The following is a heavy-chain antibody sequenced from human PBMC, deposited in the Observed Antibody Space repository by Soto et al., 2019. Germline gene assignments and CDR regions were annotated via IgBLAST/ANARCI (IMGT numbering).Heavy chain of an antibody. V-gene: IGHV1-2*02. Sequence: ASVKVSCKASGYTFTGYYMNWVRQAPGQGLEWMAWINPNNGDTNYAQKFQGRVTLTSDTSINTAYMELTRLTYDDTAIYYCASPGTLDYWGQGTLVTVS. D-gene: IGHD1-7*01. J-gene: IGHJ4*02. CDR2: INPNNGDT. CDR1: GYTFTGYY. CDR3: ASPGTLDY.